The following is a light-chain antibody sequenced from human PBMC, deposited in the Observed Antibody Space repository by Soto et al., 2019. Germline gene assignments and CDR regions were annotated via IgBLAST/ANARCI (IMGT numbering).Light chain of an antibody. J-gene: IGKJ1*01. CDR2: GAS. CDR3: QQYNKWPPRT. CDR1: QGVSSN. V-gene: IGKV3-15*01. Sequence: EIVMTQSPATLSVSPGERATLSCRASQGVSSNLAWYQQKPGQAPRLLIYGASTRATGIPARFSGSGSGTEFTLTITSLQSEDFAVYYCQQYNKWPPRTFGKWTKVYIK.